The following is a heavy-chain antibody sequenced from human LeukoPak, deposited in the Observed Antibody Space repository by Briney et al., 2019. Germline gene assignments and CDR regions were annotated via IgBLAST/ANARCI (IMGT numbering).Heavy chain of an antibody. D-gene: IGHD4-11*01. Sequence: SETLSLTCTVSGGSISSYYWSWIRQPPGKGLEWIGEINHSGSTNYNPSLKSRVTISVDTSKNQFSLKLSSVTAADTAVYYCARGPDYHDAFDIWGQGTMVTVSS. CDR3: ARGPDYHDAFDI. V-gene: IGHV4-34*01. J-gene: IGHJ3*02. CDR1: GGSISSYY. CDR2: INHSGST.